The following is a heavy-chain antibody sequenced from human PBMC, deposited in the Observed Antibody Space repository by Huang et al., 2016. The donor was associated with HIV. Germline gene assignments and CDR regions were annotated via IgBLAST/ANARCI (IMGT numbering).Heavy chain of an antibody. CDR3: AKTAGDSSSWYDYYYYMDV. CDR2: IRYDGIKT. CDR1: GFIFSNYG. D-gene: IGHD6-19*01. V-gene: IGHV3-30*02. J-gene: IGHJ6*03. Sequence: QVELVESRGGVVQPGGSLRLSCAASGFIFSNYGMHWGRQAPGKGLAWVSFIRYDGIKTYYADSVKGRFTITRDNSKNTLYLHMNRLRLEDTATYYCAKTAGDSSSWYDYYYYMDVWGRGTTVTVSS.